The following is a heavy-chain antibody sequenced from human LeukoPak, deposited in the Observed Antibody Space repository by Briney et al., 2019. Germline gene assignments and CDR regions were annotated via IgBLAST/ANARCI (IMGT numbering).Heavy chain of an antibody. J-gene: IGHJ4*02. V-gene: IGHV1-3*01. CDR3: ARERVGASPFDY. Sequence: ASVKVSCKASGYTFTSYAMHWVRQAPGQRLEWMGWINAGNGNTKYSQKFQGRVTITRDTSASTAYMELSSLRSEDTAVYYCARERVGASPFDYWGQGILVTVSS. D-gene: IGHD1-26*01. CDR2: INAGNGNT. CDR1: GYTFTSYA.